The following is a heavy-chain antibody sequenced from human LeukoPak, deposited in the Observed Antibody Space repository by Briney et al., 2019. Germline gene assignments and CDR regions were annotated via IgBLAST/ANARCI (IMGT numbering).Heavy chain of an antibody. V-gene: IGHV3-53*01. Sequence: GGFLRLSCAASGFTVSSNFMSWARQAPGKGLEWVAVIYGGGSPYYADSVKGRFPIPRDTSRNTLYLQMNSLRAEDTAVYYCATWPGVWYGEDSWGQGTLVTVSS. D-gene: IGHD3-10*01. CDR1: GFTVSSNF. CDR2: IYGGGSP. J-gene: IGHJ4*02. CDR3: ATWPGVWYGEDS.